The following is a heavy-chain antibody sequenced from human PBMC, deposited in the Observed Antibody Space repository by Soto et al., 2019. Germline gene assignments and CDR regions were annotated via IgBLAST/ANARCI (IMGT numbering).Heavy chain of an antibody. CDR3: ARGWFGEATGLDY. D-gene: IGHD3-10*01. Sequence: GGSLRLSCAASGFTFSSYAMHWVRQAPGKGLEWVAVISYDGSNKYYADSVKGRFTISRDNSKNTLYLQMNSLRAEDTAVYYCARGWFGEATGLDYWGQGTLVTVSS. J-gene: IGHJ4*02. CDR2: ISYDGSNK. CDR1: GFTFSSYA. V-gene: IGHV3-30-3*01.